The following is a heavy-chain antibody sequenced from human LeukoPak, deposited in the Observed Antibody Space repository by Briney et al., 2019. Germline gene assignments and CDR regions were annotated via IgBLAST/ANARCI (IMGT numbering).Heavy chain of an antibody. CDR1: GFTFSSYE. D-gene: IGHD6-19*01. V-gene: IGHV3-48*03. J-gene: IGHJ5*02. CDR2: ISSSGTTI. Sequence: PGGSLRLSCAASGFTFSSYEMNWVRQAPGKGLEWVSYISSSGTTIYYADSVKGRFTISRDNAKNSLYLQMNSLRAEDTAVYYCAKQYTTGRYGWFDPWGQGTLVTVSS. CDR3: AKQYTTGRYGWFDP.